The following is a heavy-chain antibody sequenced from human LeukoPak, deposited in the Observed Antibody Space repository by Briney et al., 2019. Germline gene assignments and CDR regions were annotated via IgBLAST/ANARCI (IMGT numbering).Heavy chain of an antibody. J-gene: IGHJ4*02. Sequence: SETLSLTCTVSGGSISSHYWSWIRQPPGKGMEWVGYIYYSGSTNYNPSLNSRVTISVDTSKNQFSLKLSSVTAADTAVYYCARGPGGLRFLEWGYLDYWGQGTLVTVSS. CDR3: ARGPGGLRFLEWGYLDY. V-gene: IGHV4-59*11. CDR2: IYYSGST. D-gene: IGHD3-3*01. CDR1: GGSISSHY.